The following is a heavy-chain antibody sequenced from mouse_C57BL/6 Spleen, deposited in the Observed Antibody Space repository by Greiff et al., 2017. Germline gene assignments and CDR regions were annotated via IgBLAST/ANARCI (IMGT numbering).Heavy chain of an antibody. CDR3: ATGGRSYFDY. V-gene: IGHV1-52*01. CDR2: IDPSDSET. D-gene: IGHD1-1*01. J-gene: IGHJ2*01. Sequence: VQLQQPGAELVRPGSSVKLSCKASGYTFTSYWMHWVKQRPIQGLEWIGNIDPSDSETHYNQKFKDKATLTVDKSSSTAYRQLSSLTSEDSAVYYGATGGRSYFDYWGQGTTLTVSS. CDR1: GYTFTSYW.